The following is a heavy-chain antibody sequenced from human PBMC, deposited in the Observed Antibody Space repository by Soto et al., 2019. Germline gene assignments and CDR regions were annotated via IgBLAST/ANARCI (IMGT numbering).Heavy chain of an antibody. V-gene: IGHV3-74*01. J-gene: IGHJ4*02. CDR2: INSDGSST. Sequence: EVLLVESGGGLVQPGGSLRLSCAASGFTFSSYWMHWVRQAPGKGLVWVSRINSDGSSTGYADSVMGRFTISRDNAKNTLYLQMNSLSAEDTAVYYCARDQGYCSGGSCYVAGYWGQGSLVTVSS. CDR3: ARDQGYCSGGSCYVAGY. D-gene: IGHD2-15*01. CDR1: GFTFSSYW.